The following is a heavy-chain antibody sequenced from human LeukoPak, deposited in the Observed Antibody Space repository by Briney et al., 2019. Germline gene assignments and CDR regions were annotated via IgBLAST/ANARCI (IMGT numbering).Heavy chain of an antibody. V-gene: IGHV7-4-1*02. D-gene: IGHD5-24*01. Sequence: GASVKVSCKASGYTFTSYAMHWVRQAPGQRLEWMGWINTNTGNPTYAQGFTGRFVFSLDTSVSTAYLQISSLKAEDTAVYYCARDLNGMATISSLLDYWGQGTLVTVSS. CDR2: INTNTGNP. CDR1: GYTFTSYA. J-gene: IGHJ4*02. CDR3: ARDLNGMATISSLLDY.